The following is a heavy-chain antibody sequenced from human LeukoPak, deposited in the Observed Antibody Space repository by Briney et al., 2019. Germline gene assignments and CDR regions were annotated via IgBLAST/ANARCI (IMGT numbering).Heavy chain of an antibody. Sequence: GGSLRLSCAASGFTFSNYAMSWVRQAPEKGLEWVSGISGRGGSTYYADSVKGRFTISRDNSKNTLYLQMNSLRAEDTALYYCAKVPNDYGDYVIDYWGQGTLVTVSS. J-gene: IGHJ4*02. V-gene: IGHV3-23*01. D-gene: IGHD4-17*01. CDR3: AKVPNDYGDYVIDY. CDR2: ISGRGGST. CDR1: GFTFSNYA.